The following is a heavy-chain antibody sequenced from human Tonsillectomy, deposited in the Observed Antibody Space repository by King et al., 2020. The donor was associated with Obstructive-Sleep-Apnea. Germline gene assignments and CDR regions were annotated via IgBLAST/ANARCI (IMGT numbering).Heavy chain of an antibody. V-gene: IGHV4-59*01. Sequence: PLQESGPGLVKPSETLSLTCTVSGGSISSYYWSWIRQPPGKGLEWIGYIYYSGSTNYNTSLKSRVTISVDTSKNQFSLKLNSVTAADTAVYYCARGASGYSYGWGQGTLVTVSS. D-gene: IGHD5-18*01. CDR2: IYYSGST. J-gene: IGHJ4*02. CDR3: ARGASGYSYG. CDR1: GGSISSYY.